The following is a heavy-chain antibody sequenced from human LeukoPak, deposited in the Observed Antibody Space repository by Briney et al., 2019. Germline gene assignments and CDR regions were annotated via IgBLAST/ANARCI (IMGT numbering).Heavy chain of an antibody. D-gene: IGHD2-15*01. Sequence: SETLSLTCTVSGGSISSSSYYWGWIRQPPGKGLEWIGSIYYSGSTYYNPSLKSRVTISVDTSKNQFSLKLSSVTAADTAVYYCARHGYCSGGSCRRFDYWGQGTLVTVSS. J-gene: IGHJ4*02. CDR1: GGSISSSSYY. CDR3: ARHGYCSGGSCRRFDY. CDR2: IYYSGST. V-gene: IGHV4-39*01.